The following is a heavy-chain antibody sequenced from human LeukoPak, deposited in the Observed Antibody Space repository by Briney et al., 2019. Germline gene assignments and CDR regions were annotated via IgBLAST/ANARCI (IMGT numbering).Heavy chain of an antibody. J-gene: IGHJ4*02. D-gene: IGHD6-19*01. CDR1: GFTFSSYT. CDR3: AKVISSGWYWVYFDY. V-gene: IGHV3-30-3*01. Sequence: GRCLRLSCAASGFTFSSYTIHWVRQAPGKGLDRVAAISYDGSNKYYADSVKGRFTMSRDNSKNTVYLQMNSLRAEDTAVYYCAKVISSGWYWVYFDYWGQGTLVTVS. CDR2: ISYDGSNK.